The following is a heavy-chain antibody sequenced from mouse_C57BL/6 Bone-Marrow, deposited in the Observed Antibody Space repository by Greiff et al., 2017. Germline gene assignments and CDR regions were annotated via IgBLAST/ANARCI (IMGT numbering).Heavy chain of an antibody. CDR2: IYPGDGDT. V-gene: IGHV1-82*01. D-gene: IGHD1-1*01. CDR3: ARQLLLRSLDY. J-gene: IGHJ2*01. Sequence: VQLQESGPELVKPGASVKISCKASGYAFSSSWMNWVKQRPGKGLEWIGLIYPGDGDTNYNGKFKGKATLTADKSSSTAYMQLSSLTSEDSAVYFCARQLLLRSLDYWGQGTTLTVSS. CDR1: GYAFSSSW.